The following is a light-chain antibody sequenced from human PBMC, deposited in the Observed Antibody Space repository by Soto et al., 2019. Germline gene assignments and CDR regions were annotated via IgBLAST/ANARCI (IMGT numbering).Light chain of an antibody. J-gene: IGKJ1*01. CDR2: AAS. Sequence: DIQMTQSPSTLSASVGDRVTITCRASQSISNWLAWYQQKQGKAPKLLIYAASSLQSVVPSRFSGSGSGTDFTLTISSLQPEDFATYYCQQSYSTPPTFGQGTKVDIK. CDR3: QQSYSTPPT. CDR1: QSISNW. V-gene: IGKV1-39*01.